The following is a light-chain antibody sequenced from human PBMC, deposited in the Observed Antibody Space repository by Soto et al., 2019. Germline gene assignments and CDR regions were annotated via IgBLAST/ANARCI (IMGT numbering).Light chain of an antibody. CDR3: SSYTGSSTLYV. V-gene: IGLV2-14*01. Sequence: QSVLTQPASASGSRRQTITISCTGASSDIGSYTSVSWYQQHPGKAPKLLIYDVNQRPSGVSNRFSGSKSGTTASLAISGLQADDEADYYCSSYTGSSTLYVFGTGTKVTVL. CDR2: DVN. CDR1: SSDIGSYTS. J-gene: IGLJ1*01.